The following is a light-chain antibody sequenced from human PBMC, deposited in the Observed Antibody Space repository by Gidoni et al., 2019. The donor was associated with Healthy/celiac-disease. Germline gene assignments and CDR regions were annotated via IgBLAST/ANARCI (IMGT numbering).Light chain of an antibody. CDR1: QTVLYRSDNRNY. CDR2: WAS. J-gene: IGKJ1*01. CDR3: QQYYDSPRT. V-gene: IGKV4-1*01. Sequence: DIVMPQSPDSMAVSLGERATINCKSSQTVLYRSDNRNYLAWYQQKPGQSPKLLIYWASTRASGVPDRFSGSGSGTDFTLTISTLQAEDAAVYFCQQYYDSPRTFGQGTKVEIK.